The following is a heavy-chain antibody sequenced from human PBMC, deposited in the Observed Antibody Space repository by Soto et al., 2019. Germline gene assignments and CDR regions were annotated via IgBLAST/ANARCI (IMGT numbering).Heavy chain of an antibody. Sequence: EVQLVESGGGLVKPGGSLRLSCAASGFTFSNAWMNWVRQAPGKGLEWVGRIKSKTDGGTTDYAAPVKGRFTISRDDSKNNLYPQMNSLKNEDTGVYYCTTDKEPSIAAAGRGVWGQGTTVTVSS. CDR2: IKSKTDGGTT. CDR3: TTDKEPSIAAAGRGV. CDR1: GFTFSNAW. J-gene: IGHJ6*02. D-gene: IGHD6-13*01. V-gene: IGHV3-15*07.